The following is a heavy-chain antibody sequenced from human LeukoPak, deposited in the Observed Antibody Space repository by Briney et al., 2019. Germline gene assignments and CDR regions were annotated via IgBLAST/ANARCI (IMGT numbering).Heavy chain of an antibody. CDR2: IKSETDGGTT. CDR1: GFTFSNAW. CDR3: AKGFAGYYYHYMDV. Sequence: PGGSLRLSCAASGFTFSNAWMSWVRQAPGKGLEWVGRIKSETDGGTTDYAAPVKGRFTISRDDSKNTLYLQMNSLRAEDTAVYYCAKGFAGYYYHYMDVWGKGTTVTVSS. J-gene: IGHJ6*03. V-gene: IGHV3-15*01.